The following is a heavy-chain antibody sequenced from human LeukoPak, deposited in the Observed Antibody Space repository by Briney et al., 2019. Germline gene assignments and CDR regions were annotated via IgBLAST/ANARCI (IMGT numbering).Heavy chain of an antibody. J-gene: IGHJ4*02. D-gene: IGHD3-16*01. CDR1: GFTFSSYY. CDR3: ASSIATHGGFDY. CDR2: IYCGGST. V-gene: IGHV3-53*04. Sequence: TGGSLRLSCAASGFTFSSYYMIWVRQAPGMGLEWVSVIYCGGSTYYADSVKGRFNISRHNSENTLYLQMDSLRAEDTAVYYCASSIATHGGFDYWGQGTLVTVSS.